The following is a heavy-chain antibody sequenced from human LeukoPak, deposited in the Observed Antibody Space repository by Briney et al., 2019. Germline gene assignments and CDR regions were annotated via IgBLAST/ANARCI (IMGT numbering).Heavy chain of an antibody. D-gene: IGHD4-17*01. Sequence: GGSLRLSGAASGFSLSNHYMDWVRQAPGKGLEWVGRTRNRADSYTTEYAASVRGRFIISRDDSKNSLFLQMNSLKTEDTAVYFCASGFDYGDGFDYWGQGTLVTVSS. V-gene: IGHV3-72*01. CDR2: TRNRADSYTT. CDR3: ASGFDYGDGFDY. J-gene: IGHJ4*02. CDR1: GFSLSNHY.